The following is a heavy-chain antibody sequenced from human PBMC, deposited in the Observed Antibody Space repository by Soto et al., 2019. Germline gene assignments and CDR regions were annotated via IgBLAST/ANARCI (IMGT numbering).Heavy chain of an antibody. CDR3: ARDWHGYSYGYYYYYGMDV. Sequence: SETLSLTCTVSGGSISSGGYYWSWIRQHPGKGLEWIGYIYYSGSTYYNPSLKSRVTISVDTSKNQFSLKLSSVTAADTAVYYCARDWHGYSYGYYYYYGMDVWGQGTTVTVSS. J-gene: IGHJ6*02. CDR2: IYYSGST. CDR1: GGSISSGGYY. D-gene: IGHD5-18*01. V-gene: IGHV4-31*03.